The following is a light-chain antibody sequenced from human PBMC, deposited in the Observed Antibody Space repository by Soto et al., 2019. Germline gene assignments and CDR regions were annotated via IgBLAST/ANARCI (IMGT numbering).Light chain of an antibody. J-gene: IGKJ4*01. Sequence: VLTQSPGTLSLSPGERATLSCRASQTVRNNYLAWYQQKPGQAPKLLIHDASSRATGIPDRFSGGGSGTDFILTISRLEPEDFAVYYCQQFSSYPLTFGGGTKVDI. CDR2: DAS. V-gene: IGKV3-20*01. CDR3: QQFSSYPLT. CDR1: QTVRNNY.